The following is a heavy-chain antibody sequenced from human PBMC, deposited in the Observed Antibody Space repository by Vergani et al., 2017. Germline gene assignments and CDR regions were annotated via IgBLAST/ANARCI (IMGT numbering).Heavy chain of an antibody. CDR2: FDPEHGEV. CDR3: ARNVDYVWGSYRTGWFDP. Sequence: QVQLVQSGSEVRKPGASVKVSCQVSGYSLTELTIHWVRQAPGKGLEWMGGFDPEHGEVTFAHHIQGRVTMTEDRSTSTVYMELSSLRSEDTAVYYCARNVDYVWGSYRTGWFDPWGQGTLVTVSS. J-gene: IGHJ5*02. CDR1: GYSLTELT. D-gene: IGHD3-16*02. V-gene: IGHV1-24*01.